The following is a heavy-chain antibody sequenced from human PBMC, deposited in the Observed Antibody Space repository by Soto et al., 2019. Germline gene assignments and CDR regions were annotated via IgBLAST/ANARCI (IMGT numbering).Heavy chain of an antibody. CDR2: INAGNGNT. V-gene: IGHV1-3*01. CDR1: GYTFTSYA. CDR3: ARDLDCSGGSCYPAFDI. J-gene: IGHJ3*02. D-gene: IGHD2-15*01. Sequence: ASVKVSCQASGYTFTSYAMHWVRQAPGQRLEWMGWINAGNGNTKYSQKLQGRVTMTTDTSTSTAYMELRSLRSDDTAVYYCARDLDCSGGSCYPAFDIWGQGTMVTVSS.